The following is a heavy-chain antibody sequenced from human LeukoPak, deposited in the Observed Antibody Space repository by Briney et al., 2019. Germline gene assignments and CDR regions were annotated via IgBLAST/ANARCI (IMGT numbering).Heavy chain of an antibody. CDR2: INSDESRT. CDR1: GFTFNTFW. J-gene: IGHJ4*02. CDR3: TANYNY. D-gene: IGHD3-10*01. V-gene: IGHV3-74*01. Sequence: GGSLRLSCAASGFTFNTFWMHWVRQVPGKGLVWVSRINSDESRTNYADSVKGRFTISRDNAKNTLYPHMNSLRAEDTAVYYCTANYNYWGQGTLVTVSS.